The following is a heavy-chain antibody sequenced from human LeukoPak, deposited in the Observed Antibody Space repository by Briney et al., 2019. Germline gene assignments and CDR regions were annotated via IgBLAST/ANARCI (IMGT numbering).Heavy chain of an antibody. J-gene: IGHJ4*02. D-gene: IGHD3-10*01. CDR1: GFSFSSYA. Sequence: GGSLRLSYAASGFSFSSYAMSWVRQAPGKGLEWVSVIGGGPGNTYYTDSVKGRFTISRDNSKNTLYLHLNSLRAEDTAVYYCARVVPPTDYGSGSYFWHPYYFDYWGQGTLVTVSS. V-gene: IGHV3-23*01. CDR2: IGGGPGNT. CDR3: ARVVPPTDYGSGSYFWHPYYFDY.